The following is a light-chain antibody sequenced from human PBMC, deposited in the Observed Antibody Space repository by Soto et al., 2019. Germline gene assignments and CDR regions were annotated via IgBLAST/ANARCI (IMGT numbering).Light chain of an antibody. CDR1: QGISTY. CDR3: QKYNSAPLT. J-gene: IGKJ4*01. V-gene: IGKV1-27*01. Sequence: EIQMTQSPSSLSASVGDRVTITCRASQGISTYLAWYQQKPGKVPKLLIYAASTLQSGVPSRFSGSGSGTDFPLTISSLQPEDVATYYCQKYNSAPLTFGGGTKVEIK. CDR2: AAS.